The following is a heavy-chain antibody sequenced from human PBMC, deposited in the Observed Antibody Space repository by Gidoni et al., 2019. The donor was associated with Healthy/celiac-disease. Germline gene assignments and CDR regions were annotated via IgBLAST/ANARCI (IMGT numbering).Heavy chain of an antibody. V-gene: IGHV3-23*01. CDR1: GFTFSSYA. D-gene: IGHD3-22*01. CDR2: ISGSGGST. Sequence: EVQLLESGGGLVQPGGSLRLSCAASGFTFSSYAMSWVRQAPGKGLEWVSAISGSGGSTYYADSVKGRFTISRDNSKNTLYLQMNSLRAEDTAVYYCAEFGNDSSGYYPRRYFDYWGQGTLVTVSS. CDR3: AEFGNDSSGYYPRRYFDY. J-gene: IGHJ4*02.